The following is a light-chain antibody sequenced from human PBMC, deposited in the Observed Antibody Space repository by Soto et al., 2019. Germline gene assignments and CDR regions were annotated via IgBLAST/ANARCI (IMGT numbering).Light chain of an antibody. J-gene: IGKJ4*01. CDR1: QSISSY. Sequence: DIQMTQSPSSLSASVGDSVTITCRASQSISSYLNWYQQKPGKAPKLLIYAASSLQSDVPSRFSGSGSGTDFTLTIISLQPEDFATYYCQQSSSTPLTFGGGTKVEI. CDR2: AAS. CDR3: QQSSSTPLT. V-gene: IGKV1-39*01.